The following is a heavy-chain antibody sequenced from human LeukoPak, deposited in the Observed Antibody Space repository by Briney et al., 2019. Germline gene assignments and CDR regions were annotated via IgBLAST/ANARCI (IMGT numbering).Heavy chain of an antibody. CDR1: GGSISSYY. D-gene: IGHD3-9*01. V-gene: IGHV4-59*01. Sequence: SETLSLTCTVSGGSISSYYWSWIRQPPGKGLEWIGYIYYSGSTNYNPSLKSRVTISVDTSKNQFSLKLSSVTAADTAVYYCARVPYYDILTGYPVWFDPWGQGTLVTVSS. CDR3: ARVPYYDILTGYPVWFDP. CDR2: IYYSGST. J-gene: IGHJ5*02.